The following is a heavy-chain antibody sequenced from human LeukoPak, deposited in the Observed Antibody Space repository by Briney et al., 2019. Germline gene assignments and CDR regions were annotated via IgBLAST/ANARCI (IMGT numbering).Heavy chain of an antibody. CDR1: GGSLSIYN. Sequence: SETLSLPRTVSGGSLSIYNWRCLPDPPGGGVEWVGRVYSSGRITYNPSLKSRVSMSVHTYKNQFSLKLSSVTAADTAVYCCARDSGTTGEVKFDGWGQATLVTASS. CDR2: VYSSGRI. D-gene: IGHD3-10*01. V-gene: IGHV4-4*07. J-gene: IGHJ5*02. CDR3: ARDSGTTGEVKFDG.